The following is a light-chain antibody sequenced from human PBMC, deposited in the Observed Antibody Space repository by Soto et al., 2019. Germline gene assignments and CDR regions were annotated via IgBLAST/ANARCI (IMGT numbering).Light chain of an antibody. V-gene: IGLV1-47*01. CDR2: RNN. Sequence: QSVLTQPPSASGTPGQRVTISCSGSSSNIGSNYVYWYQQLPGTAPKLLIYRNNQRPSGVPDRFSGSKSGTSASLAISGLRSEDEADYYCAAWDDSLSGSYVFGTGTKAT. J-gene: IGLJ1*01. CDR3: AAWDDSLSGSYV. CDR1: SSNIGSNY.